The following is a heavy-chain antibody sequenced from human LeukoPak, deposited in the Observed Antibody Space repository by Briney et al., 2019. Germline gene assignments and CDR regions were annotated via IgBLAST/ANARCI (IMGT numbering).Heavy chain of an antibody. CDR1: GFTFSSFA. CDR2: ISGSGSTT. CDR3: ARDDYGGPIDY. J-gene: IGHJ4*02. D-gene: IGHD4/OR15-4a*01. V-gene: IGHV3-23*01. Sequence: GGSLRLSCAASGFTFSSFAMSWVRQAPGKGLEWVSGISGSGSTTYYADSVKGRFTISRDNSKNTLYLQMNSLRAEDTAVYYCARDDYGGPIDYWGQGTLVTVSS.